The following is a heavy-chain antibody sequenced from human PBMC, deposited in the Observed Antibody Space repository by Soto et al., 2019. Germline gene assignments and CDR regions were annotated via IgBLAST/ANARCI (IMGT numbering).Heavy chain of an antibody. CDR1: GYRLSNYY. J-gene: IGHJ4*02. CDR3: ARAELIVAGQAFDS. CDR2: VNPSDGRA. V-gene: IGHV1-46*01. D-gene: IGHD5-12*01. Sequence: QVDLVQSGAEVKKPGASVKMSCKSSGYRLSNYYMHWVRQAPGQGLEWMGVVNPSDGRANYARKFQGRVTMTWDTSTTTLYMEVNSLRFGDTAIYYCARAELIVAGQAFDSWGQGTLVTVSS.